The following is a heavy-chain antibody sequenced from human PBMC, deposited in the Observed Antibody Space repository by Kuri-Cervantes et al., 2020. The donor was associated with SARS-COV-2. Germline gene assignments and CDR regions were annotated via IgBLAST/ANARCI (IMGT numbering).Heavy chain of an antibody. CDR1: GGSFSGYY. V-gene: IGHV4-34*01. D-gene: IGHD2-2*01. CDR2: INHSGST. Sequence: SQTLSLTCAVYGGSFSGYYWSWIRQPPGKGLEWIGEINHSGSTNYNPSLKSRVTISVDTSKNQFSLKLSSVTAADTAVYYCARGHIVVVPAARNWFDPWGHGTLVTVSS. J-gene: IGHJ5*02. CDR3: ARGHIVVVPAARNWFDP.